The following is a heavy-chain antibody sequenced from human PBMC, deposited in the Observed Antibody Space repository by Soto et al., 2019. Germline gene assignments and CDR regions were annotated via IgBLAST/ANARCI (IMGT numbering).Heavy chain of an antibody. D-gene: IGHD4-17*01. J-gene: IGHJ4*02. Sequence: GGSLRLSCAASGFTFSSYAMSWVRQAPGKGLEWVSAISGSGGSTYYADSVKGRFTISRDNSKNTLYLQMNSLRAEDTAVYYCPKFTTLTTRVSVSDYWGQGTLVTVSS. CDR1: GFTFSSYA. CDR2: ISGSGGST. V-gene: IGHV3-23*01. CDR3: PKFTTLTTRVSVSDY.